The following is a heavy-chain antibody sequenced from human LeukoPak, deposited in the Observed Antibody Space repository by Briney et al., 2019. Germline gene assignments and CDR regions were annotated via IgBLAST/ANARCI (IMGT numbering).Heavy chain of an antibody. CDR3: ERAAAAAGGQYFDY. CDR1: GGSISTYY. V-gene: IGHV4-4*07. Sequence: SETLSLTCTVSGGSISTYYWSWIRQPAGKGLEWIGRIYTNENTNYNPSLRSRVTMSVDTSKNQFSLKLSSVTAADTDVYYCERAAAAAGGQYFDYWGQGTLVAVSS. CDR2: IYTNENT. D-gene: IGHD6-13*01. J-gene: IGHJ4*02.